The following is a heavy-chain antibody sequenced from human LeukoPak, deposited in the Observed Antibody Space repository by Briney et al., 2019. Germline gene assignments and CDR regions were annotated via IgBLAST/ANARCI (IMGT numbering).Heavy chain of an antibody. D-gene: IGHD6-13*01. CDR3: ASTLLYSTSWPLDY. CDR2: INPNSGGT. Sequence: GASVKVSCKASGYTFTSYGISWARQAPGQGLEWMGWINPNSGGTNYAQKFQGSVTMTRDTSITTAYMELSRLSSDDTAVYYCASTLLYSTSWPLDYWGQGTLVTVSS. V-gene: IGHV1-2*02. J-gene: IGHJ4*02. CDR1: GYTFTSYG.